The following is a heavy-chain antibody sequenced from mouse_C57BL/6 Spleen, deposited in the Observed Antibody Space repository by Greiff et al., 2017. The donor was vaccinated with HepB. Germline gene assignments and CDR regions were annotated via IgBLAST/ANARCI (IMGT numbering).Heavy chain of an antibody. CDR2: IYPRDGST. D-gene: IGHD1-1*02. Sequence: QVQLKQSGPELVKPGASVKLSCKASGYTFTSYDINWVKQRPGQGLEWIGWIYPRDGSTKYNEKFKGKATLTVDTSSSTAYMELHSLTSEDSAVYFCARSTGYGPYRDWYFDVWGTGTTVTVSS. J-gene: IGHJ1*03. CDR1: GYTFTSYD. CDR3: ARSTGYGPYRDWYFDV. V-gene: IGHV1-85*01.